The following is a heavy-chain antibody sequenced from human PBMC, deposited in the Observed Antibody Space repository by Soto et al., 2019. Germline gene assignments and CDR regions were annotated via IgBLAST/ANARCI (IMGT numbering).Heavy chain of an antibody. J-gene: IGHJ4*02. CDR1: GFTCSNAW. Sequence: QLVESGGGFVKPGMSLRLTCAASGFTCSNAWMTWVRQAPGKGLERVGLIRSQGAGGTADYDPPVRGRFTISRDDSQNMVFLHMDNLHPEDTAVYYCITAPHRWGRGTLVTVAS. V-gene: IGHV3-15*01. CDR3: ITAPHR. CDR2: IRSQGAGGTA.